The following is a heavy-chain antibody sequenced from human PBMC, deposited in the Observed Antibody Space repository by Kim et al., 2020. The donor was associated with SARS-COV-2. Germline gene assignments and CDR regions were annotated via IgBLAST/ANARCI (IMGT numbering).Heavy chain of an antibody. J-gene: IGHJ5*02. CDR3: ARDPQWRAAAGNWFDP. CDR2: IIPIFGTA. CDR1: GGTFSSYA. Sequence: SVKVSCKASGGTFSSYAISWVRQAPGQGLEWMGGIIPIFGTANYAQKFQGRVTITADESTSTAYMELSSLRSEDTAVYYYARDPQWRAAAGNWFDPWGQGTLVTVSS. D-gene: IGHD6-13*01. V-gene: IGHV1-69*13.